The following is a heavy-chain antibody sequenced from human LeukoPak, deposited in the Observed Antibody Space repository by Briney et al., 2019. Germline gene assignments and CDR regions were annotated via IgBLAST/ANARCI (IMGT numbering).Heavy chain of an antibody. Sequence: GGSLRLSCAASGFTLSSYAMNWVRQAPGKGLEWVSSIGGSGGSTYYADSVKGRFTISRDKSKNTLYLQMNSLRAEDTAVYYCARGVRFDPWGQGTLVTVSS. D-gene: IGHD3-10*01. V-gene: IGHV3-23*01. CDR2: IGGSGGST. CDR1: GFTLSSYA. J-gene: IGHJ5*02. CDR3: ARGVRFDP.